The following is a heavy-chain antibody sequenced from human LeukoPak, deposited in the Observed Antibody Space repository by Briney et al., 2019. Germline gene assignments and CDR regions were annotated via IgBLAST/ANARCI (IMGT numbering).Heavy chain of an antibody. Sequence: SETLSLTCTVSGGSISSYYWSWIRQPPGKGLEWIGYIYYSGSTNYNPSLKNRVTISVDTSKNQFSLKLSSVTAADTAVYYCARGYYLPWFDPWGQGTLVTVSS. V-gene: IGHV4-59*08. D-gene: IGHD1-26*01. J-gene: IGHJ5*02. CDR2: IYYSGST. CDR1: GGSISSYY. CDR3: ARGYYLPWFDP.